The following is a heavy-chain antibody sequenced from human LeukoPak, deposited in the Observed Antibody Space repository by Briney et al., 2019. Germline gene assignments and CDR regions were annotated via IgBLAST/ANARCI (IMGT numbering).Heavy chain of an antibody. CDR1: GGSISSSYYY. Sequence: PSETLSLTCTVSGGSISSSYYYWGWIRQPPGKGLEWIGSIYYSGSTYYNPSLKSRVTISVDTSKNQFSLKLRSVTAADTAVYYCARSDPNYKGLDAFDIWGQGTMVTVSS. J-gene: IGHJ3*02. CDR2: IYYSGST. CDR3: ARSDPNYKGLDAFDI. V-gene: IGHV4-39*01. D-gene: IGHD1-7*01.